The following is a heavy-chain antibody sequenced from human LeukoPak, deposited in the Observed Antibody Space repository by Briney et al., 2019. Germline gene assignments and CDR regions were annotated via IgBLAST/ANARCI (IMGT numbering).Heavy chain of an antibody. CDR3: ARWLGYCSSASCCQPFDY. J-gene: IGHJ4*02. D-gene: IGHD2-2*01. V-gene: IGHV5-51*01. CDR2: IYPGDSNT. Sequence: GESLKISCKGSGYSFTTYWIAWVRQMPGKGLEWVGIIYPGDSNTRYSPPFQGQVTISADKSINTAYLQWSSLKASDTAIYYCARWLGYCSSASCCQPFDYWGQGTLVTVSS. CDR1: GYSFTTYW.